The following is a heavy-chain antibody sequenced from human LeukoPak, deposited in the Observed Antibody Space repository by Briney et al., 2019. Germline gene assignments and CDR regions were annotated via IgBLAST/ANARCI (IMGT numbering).Heavy chain of an antibody. CDR2: IYCSGST. V-gene: IGHV4-59*01. CDR3: ARDKGLYYFDY. J-gene: IGHJ4*02. Sequence: PSETLSLTCSVSGGPISSYFWIWIRQPPGKGLEWVGYIYCSGSTNYNPSLKSRVNISVDTSKSQFSLKLRAVTAADTAVYYCARDKGLYYFDYWGQGTLVTVSS. CDR1: GGPISSYF.